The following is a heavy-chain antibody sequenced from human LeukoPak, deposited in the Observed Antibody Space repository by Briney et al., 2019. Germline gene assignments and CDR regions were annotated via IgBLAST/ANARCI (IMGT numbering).Heavy chain of an antibody. CDR1: GYTLTELS. CDR3: ATFGLDLPNYDFRSGYPFDY. D-gene: IGHD3-3*01. Sequence: ASVTVSCKVSGYTLTELSMHWVRQAPGKGLEWMGGFDPEDGETIYAQKFQGRVTMTEDTSTDTAYMELSSLRSEDTAVYYCATFGLDLPNYDFRSGYPFDYWGQGTLVTVSS. V-gene: IGHV1-24*01. CDR2: FDPEDGET. J-gene: IGHJ4*02.